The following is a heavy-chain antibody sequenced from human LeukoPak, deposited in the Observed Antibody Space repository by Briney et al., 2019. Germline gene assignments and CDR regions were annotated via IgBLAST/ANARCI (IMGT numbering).Heavy chain of an antibody. CDR3: ARATSGWSGPPFDY. J-gene: IGHJ4*02. V-gene: IGHV4-59*01. CDR1: GDSIRSYY. D-gene: IGHD6-19*01. Sequence: SETLSLTCTVSGDSIRSYYWSWIRLPPGKGLEWIGYIYHSGSTDYNPSLKSRVTISVDPSKSQFALTLSSVTAADTAVYYCARATSGWSGPPFDYWGQGTLVTVSS. CDR2: IYHSGST.